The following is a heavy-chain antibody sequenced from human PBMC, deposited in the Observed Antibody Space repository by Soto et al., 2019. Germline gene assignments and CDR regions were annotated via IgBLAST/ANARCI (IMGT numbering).Heavy chain of an antibody. J-gene: IGHJ4*02. V-gene: IGHV1-46*03. CDR1: GYTFTSYY. Sequence: ASVKVSCKASGYTFTSYYMHWVRQAPGQVLEWMGIINPSGGSTSYAQKFQGRVTMTRDTSTSTVYMELSSLRSEDTAVYYCARVSNNWNYPPRYYFDYWGQGTLVTVSS. CDR3: ARVSNNWNYPPRYYFDY. CDR2: INPSGGST. D-gene: IGHD1-7*01.